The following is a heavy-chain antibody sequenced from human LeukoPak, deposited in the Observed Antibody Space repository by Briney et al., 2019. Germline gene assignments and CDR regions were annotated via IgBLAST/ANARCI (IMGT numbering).Heavy chain of an antibody. CDR3: ARESDSSGWYDS. Sequence: GGSLRLSCAAPGFSFDDYAIHWVRQAPGKGLEWVSLISGDGGSTFYADSVKGRFTISRDNSKNSLYLQMSSLRSEDTALYYCARESDSSGWYDSWGQGALVTVSS. V-gene: IGHV3-43*02. J-gene: IGHJ5*01. D-gene: IGHD3-22*01. CDR2: ISGDGGST. CDR1: GFSFDDYA.